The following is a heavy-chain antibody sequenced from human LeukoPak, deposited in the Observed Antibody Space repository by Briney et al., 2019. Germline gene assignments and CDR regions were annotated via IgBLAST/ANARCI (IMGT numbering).Heavy chain of an antibody. CDR2: ISRSGSTK. D-gene: IGHD1-1*01. J-gene: IGHJ4*02. V-gene: IGHV3-11*04. CDR1: GFTFSDYN. Sequence: KSGGSLRLSCAASGFTFSDYNMRWIRQAPGKGLEWVSSISRSGSTKYYADSVKGRFTISRDNAKNSLFLQMNSLRAEDTAVYYCARRNLGSDLDFDYWGQGTLVTVSS. CDR3: ARRNLGSDLDFDY.